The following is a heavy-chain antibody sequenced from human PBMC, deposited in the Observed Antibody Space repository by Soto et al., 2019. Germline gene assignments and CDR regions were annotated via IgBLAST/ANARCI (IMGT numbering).Heavy chain of an antibody. CDR3: ARVGDYCSGGSCYSHYYGMDV. V-gene: IGHV3-74*01. CDR2: INSDVSST. J-gene: IGHJ6*02. Sequence: AGGSLRLSCAAPGFTFSSYWMHWVRQAPGKGLVWVSRINSDVSSTSYADSVKGRFTISRDNAKNTLYLQMNSLRAEDTAVYYCARVGDYCSGGSCYSHYYGMDVWGQGTTVTVSS. D-gene: IGHD2-15*01. CDR1: GFTFSSYW.